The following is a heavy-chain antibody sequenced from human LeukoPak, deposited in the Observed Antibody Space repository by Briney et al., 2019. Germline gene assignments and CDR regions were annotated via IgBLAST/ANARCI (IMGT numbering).Heavy chain of an antibody. D-gene: IGHD4-11*01. CDR1: GFTFSSYA. V-gene: IGHV3-23*01. Sequence: GGSLRLSCAASGFTFSSYAMNWVRQAPGKGLEWVSGISGSGGSTYYADSVKGRFTISRDNSKNTLYLQMNSLRAKDTAVYYCAKDRYSNYGNWFDPWGQGTLVTVFS. CDR3: AKDRYSNYGNWFDP. J-gene: IGHJ5*02. CDR2: ISGSGGST.